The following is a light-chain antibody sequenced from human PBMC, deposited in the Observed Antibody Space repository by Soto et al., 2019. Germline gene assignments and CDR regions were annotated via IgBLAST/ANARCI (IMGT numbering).Light chain of an antibody. CDR3: QQYNSYSRT. V-gene: IGKV1-5*03. J-gene: IGKJ1*01. Sequence: DIQMTQSPSTLSASVGDRVTITCRASQSVITSLAWYQHKPGKAPKLLIYKASNLESGVPSRLSGSGSGTEFTLTISSLQPDDFATYYCQQYNSYSRTFGQGTKV. CDR2: KAS. CDR1: QSVITS.